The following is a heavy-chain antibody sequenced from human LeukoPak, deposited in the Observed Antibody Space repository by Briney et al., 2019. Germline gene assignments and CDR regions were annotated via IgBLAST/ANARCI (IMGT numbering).Heavy chain of an antibody. V-gene: IGHV3-23*01. CDR3: AKDTSIGRYCTNGVCSPFDY. Sequence: GGSLRLSCAASGFTFSSYAMSWVRQAPGKGLEWVSAISDSDGSTYDADSVKGRFTISRDNSKNTLYLQMNSLRAEDTAVYYCAKDTSIGRYCTNGVCSPFDYWGQGTLVTVSS. CDR2: ISDSDGST. D-gene: IGHD2-8*01. J-gene: IGHJ4*02. CDR1: GFTFSSYA.